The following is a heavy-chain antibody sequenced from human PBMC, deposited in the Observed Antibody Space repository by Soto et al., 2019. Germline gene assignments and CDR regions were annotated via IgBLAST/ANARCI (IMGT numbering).Heavy chain of an antibody. CDR2: IYYSEGT. CDR3: ARDSPPGGYYGSGLFDP. D-gene: IGHD3-10*01. Sequence: KTSETLSLTCTVSGGSISSYYWSWIRQPPGKGLEWIGYIYYSEGTNYNPSLKSRVTISVDTSKNQFSLKLSSVTAADTAVYYCARDSPPGGYYGSGLFDPWGQGTLVTVSS. V-gene: IGHV4-59*01. CDR1: GGSISSYY. J-gene: IGHJ5*02.